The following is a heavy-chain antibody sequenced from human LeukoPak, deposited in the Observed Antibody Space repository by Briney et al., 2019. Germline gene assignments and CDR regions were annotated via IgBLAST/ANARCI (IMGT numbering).Heavy chain of an antibody. D-gene: IGHD3-10*01. CDR2: INTDGSST. V-gene: IGHV3-74*01. Sequence: GGSLRLSFAASGFTFSSYWMHWVRQAPGKGLVWVSRINTDGSSTSYADSVKGRFTISRDNAKNTLYLQMNSLRAEDTAVYYCAKNYYGSGSYYNAGAFDIWGQGTMVTVSS. J-gene: IGHJ3*02. CDR1: GFTFSSYW. CDR3: AKNYYGSGSYYNAGAFDI.